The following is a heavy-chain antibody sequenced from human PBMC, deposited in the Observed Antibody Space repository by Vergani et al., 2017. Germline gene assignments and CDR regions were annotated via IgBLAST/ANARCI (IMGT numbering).Heavy chain of an antibody. CDR2: IYYSGST. Sequence: QVQLQESGPGLVKPSQTLSLTCTVSGGSISSGDYYWSWIRQPPGKGLEWIGYIYYSGSTYYNPSLKSRVTISVDTSKNQFSLKLSSVTAADTAVYYCARGRGIRITIFGVVINNRPSYYYYGMDVWGQGTTVTVSS. V-gene: IGHV4-30-4*08. CDR1: GGSISSGDYY. CDR3: ARGRGIRITIFGVVINNRPSYYYYGMDV. D-gene: IGHD3-3*01. J-gene: IGHJ6*02.